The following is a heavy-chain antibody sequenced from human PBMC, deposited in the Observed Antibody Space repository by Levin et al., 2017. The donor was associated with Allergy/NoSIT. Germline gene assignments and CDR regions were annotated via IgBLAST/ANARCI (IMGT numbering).Heavy chain of an antibody. D-gene: IGHD3-10*01. Sequence: PAGGSLRLSCAASGFTFSSYIMNWFRQAPGKGLEWVSYISSSSDTIYYADSVKGRFTISRDNAKNSLYLQMNSLRAEDSAVYYCARDYYYGSGSYYPWGQGTLVTVSS. J-gene: IGHJ5*02. CDR2: ISSSSDTI. CDR1: GFTFSSYI. V-gene: IGHV3-48*01. CDR3: ARDYYYGSGSYYP.